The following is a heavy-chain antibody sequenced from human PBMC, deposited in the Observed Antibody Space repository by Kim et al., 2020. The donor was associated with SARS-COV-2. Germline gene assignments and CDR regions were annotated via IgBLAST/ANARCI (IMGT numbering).Heavy chain of an antibody. J-gene: IGHJ5*02. V-gene: IGHV1-18*01. CDR3: ARVNAFRELLYCDP. CDR1: GYTFTSYG. Sequence: ASVKVSCKASGYTFTSYGISWVRQAPGHGLEWMGWLSAYNGNTNYAQKLQGRVTMTTDTSTSTAYMELRSLRSDDTAVYYCARVNAFRELLYCDPWGQGTLVTVSS. CDR2: LSAYNGNT. D-gene: IGHD3-10*01.